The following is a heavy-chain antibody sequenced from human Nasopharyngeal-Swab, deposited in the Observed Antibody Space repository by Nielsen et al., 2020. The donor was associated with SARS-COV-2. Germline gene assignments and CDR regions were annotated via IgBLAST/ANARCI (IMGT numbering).Heavy chain of an antibody. J-gene: IGHJ4*02. V-gene: IGHV3-33*08. CDR2: IWYDGTNR. Sequence: GGSLRLSCAASGFTFSDYYMSWIRHIPGKGLEWVAVIWYDGTNRYYADSVKDRFTISRDNSKNTLDLQMNSLKAVDTAIYYCVRALGEEGDYWGQGTPVTVSS. D-gene: IGHD3-10*01. CDR1: GFTFSDYY. CDR3: VRALGEEGDY.